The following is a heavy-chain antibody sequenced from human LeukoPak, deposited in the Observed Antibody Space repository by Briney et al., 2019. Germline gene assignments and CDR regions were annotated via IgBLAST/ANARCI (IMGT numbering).Heavy chain of an antibody. CDR2: IYYSGST. Sequence: SETLSLTCTVSGGSISSYYWSWIRPPPGKGLEWIGYIYYSGSTNYNPSLKSRVTISVDTSKNQFSLKLSSVTAADTAVYYCAQGSSGWYYFDYWGQGTLVTVSS. V-gene: IGHV4-59*01. J-gene: IGHJ4*02. D-gene: IGHD6-19*01. CDR3: AQGSSGWYYFDY. CDR1: GGSISSYY.